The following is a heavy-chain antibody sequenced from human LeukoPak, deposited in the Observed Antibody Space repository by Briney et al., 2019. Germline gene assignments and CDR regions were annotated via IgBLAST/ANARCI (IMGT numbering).Heavy chain of an antibody. V-gene: IGHV4-34*01. CDR3: ARGSVDYYDSSGYYYGWFDP. Sequence: PSETLSLTCAVYGVSFSGYYWSWIRQPPGKEREGIGEINHSGSTNYNPSLKSRVTISVDTSKNQFSLKLSSVTAADTAVYYCARGSVDYYDSSGYYYGWFDPWGQGTLVTVSS. D-gene: IGHD3-22*01. CDR1: GVSFSGYY. J-gene: IGHJ5*02. CDR2: INHSGST.